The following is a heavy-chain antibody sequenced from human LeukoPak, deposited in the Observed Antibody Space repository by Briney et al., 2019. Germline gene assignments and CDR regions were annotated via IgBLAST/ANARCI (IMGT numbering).Heavy chain of an antibody. CDR3: ARATPKSSSWYVNYYYYMDV. D-gene: IGHD6-13*01. CDR2: ISSSGSTI. Sequence: GGSLRLSCAASGFTFSDYYMSWIRQAPGKGLEWVSYISSSGSTIYYADSVKGRFTLSRDNAKNSLYLQMNSLRAEDTAVYYCARATPKSSSWYVNYYYYMDVWGKGTTVTVSS. V-gene: IGHV3-11*01. CDR1: GFTFSDYY. J-gene: IGHJ6*03.